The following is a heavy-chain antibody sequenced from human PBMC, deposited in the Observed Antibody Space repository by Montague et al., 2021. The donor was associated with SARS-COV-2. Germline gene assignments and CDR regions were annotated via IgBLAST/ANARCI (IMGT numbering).Heavy chain of an antibody. Sequence: SETLSLTCAVYGGSLSGYYWSWIRQPPEKGLEWIGEINQSGRTNNNPSLKSRVIISVDTSKNQFSLKLSSVTAADTAVYYCARRGSSVWGVTVSAELDYWGQGILVIVSP. V-gene: IGHV4-34*01. CDR2: INQSGRT. CDR1: GGSLSGYY. J-gene: IGHJ4*02. D-gene: IGHD3-10*01. CDR3: ARRGSSVWGVTVSAELDY.